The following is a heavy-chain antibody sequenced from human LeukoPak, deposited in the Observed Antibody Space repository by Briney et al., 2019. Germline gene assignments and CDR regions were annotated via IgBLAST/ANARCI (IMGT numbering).Heavy chain of an antibody. CDR3: ASLAAAGVDY. Sequence: GGSLRLSCAASGFTFSSYGMHWVRQAPDKGLEWVAFIRYDGSNKYYADSVKGRFTISRDNSKNTLYLQMNSLRAEDTAVYYCASLAAAGVDYWGQGTLVTVSS. D-gene: IGHD6-13*01. CDR1: GFTFSSYG. V-gene: IGHV3-30*02. J-gene: IGHJ4*02. CDR2: IRYDGSNK.